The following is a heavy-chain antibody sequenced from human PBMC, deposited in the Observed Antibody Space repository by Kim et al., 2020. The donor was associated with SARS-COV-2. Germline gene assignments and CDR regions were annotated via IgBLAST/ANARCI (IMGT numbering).Heavy chain of an antibody. D-gene: IGHD1-20*01. Sequence: GGSLRLSCAASGFTFGTYWMAWVRQAPGKGPEWVANIKQDESEKYYVDSVKGRFTISRDNAKNSLYLQMNSLRAEDTAMYYGAREYKGSLDYWGQGTLVTVSS. CDR2: IKQDESEK. J-gene: IGHJ4*02. V-gene: IGHV3-7*03. CDR3: AREYKGSLDY. CDR1: GFTFGTYW.